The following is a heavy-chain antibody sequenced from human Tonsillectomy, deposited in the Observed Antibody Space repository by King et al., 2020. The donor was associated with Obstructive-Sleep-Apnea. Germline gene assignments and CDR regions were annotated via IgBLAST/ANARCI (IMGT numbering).Heavy chain of an antibody. D-gene: IGHD2-15*01. V-gene: IGHV3-23*04. CDR2: ISGSGGRT. CDR3: AKDRTGSSH. CDR1: GFTFSSYA. J-gene: IGHJ4*02. Sequence: VQLVESGGGLVQPGGSLRRSCAASGFTFSSYAIGWVRQAPGKGLEWVSAISGSGGRTYYADSVKGRFTISRDNSKNTLYLQMNSLRAEDTALYYCAKDRTGSSHWGQGTLVTVTS.